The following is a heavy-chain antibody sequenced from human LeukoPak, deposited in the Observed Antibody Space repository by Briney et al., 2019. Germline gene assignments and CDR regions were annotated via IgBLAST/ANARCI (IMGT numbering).Heavy chain of an antibody. Sequence: SETLSLTCTVSGGSISSYYWSWIRQPAGKGLEWIGRIYTSGSTNYNPSLKSRVTMSVDTSKNQFSLNLTSVTAADTAVYYCARVYSSSSGTTFDYWGQGTLVTVSS. CDR3: ARVYSSSSGTTFDY. J-gene: IGHJ4*02. CDR2: IYTSGST. V-gene: IGHV4-4*07. CDR1: GGSISSYY. D-gene: IGHD6-6*01.